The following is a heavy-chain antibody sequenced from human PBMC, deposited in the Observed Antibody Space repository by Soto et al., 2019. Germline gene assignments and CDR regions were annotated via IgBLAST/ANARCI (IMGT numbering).Heavy chain of an antibody. CDR2: ISYDGSNK. J-gene: IGHJ6*02. Sequence: QVQLVESGGGVVQPGRSLRLSCAASGFTFSSYGMHWVRQAPGKGLEWVAVISYDGSNKYYADSVKGRFTISRDNSKNPLYLQMNSLRAEDTAVYYCAKELAVAAYYGMAVWGQGTTVTVSS. V-gene: IGHV3-30*18. CDR3: AKELAVAAYYGMAV. D-gene: IGHD6-19*01. CDR1: GFTFSSYG.